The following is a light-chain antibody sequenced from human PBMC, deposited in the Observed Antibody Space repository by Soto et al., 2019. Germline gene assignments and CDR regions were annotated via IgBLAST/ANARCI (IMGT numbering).Light chain of an antibody. J-gene: IGKJ4*01. CDR1: QSINNW. CDR2: KAS. CDR3: QQYDSYPFT. Sequence: DIQMTQSPSTLSASEGDRVTITCRASQSINNWLAWYQQKPGKARKLLVSKASNLKSGVPARFSGTGSGTEFTLTISSLEPDDFASYYCQQYDSYPFTFGGGTKVEI. V-gene: IGKV1-5*03.